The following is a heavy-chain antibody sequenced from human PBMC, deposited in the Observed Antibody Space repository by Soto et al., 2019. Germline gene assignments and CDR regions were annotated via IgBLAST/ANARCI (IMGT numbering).Heavy chain of an antibody. CDR1: GYTFTSYD. D-gene: IGHD3-22*01. V-gene: IGHV1-8*01. CDR2: MNPNSGNT. Sequence: ASVKVSGKASGYTFTSYDINWVRQATGQGLEWMGWMNPNSGNTGYAQKFQGRVTMTRNTSISTAYMELSSLRSEDTAVYYCARLAGYYYDSSGYYDPQFDPWGQGTLVTVSS. CDR3: ARLAGYYYDSSGYYDPQFDP. J-gene: IGHJ5*02.